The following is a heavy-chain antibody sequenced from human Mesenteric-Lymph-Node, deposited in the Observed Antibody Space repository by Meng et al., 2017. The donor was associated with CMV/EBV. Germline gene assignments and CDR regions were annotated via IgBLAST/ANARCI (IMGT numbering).Heavy chain of an antibody. D-gene: IGHD2-2*02. Sequence: FTSYGISWVRQAPGQGLEWMGWISAYNGKTNYAQKLQGRVTMTTDTSTSTAYMELRSLRSDDTAVYYCATYCSSTSCYRHQNWFDPWGQGTLVTVSS. CDR3: ATYCSSTSCYRHQNWFDP. CDR1: FTSYG. CDR2: ISAYNGKT. V-gene: IGHV1-18*01. J-gene: IGHJ5*02.